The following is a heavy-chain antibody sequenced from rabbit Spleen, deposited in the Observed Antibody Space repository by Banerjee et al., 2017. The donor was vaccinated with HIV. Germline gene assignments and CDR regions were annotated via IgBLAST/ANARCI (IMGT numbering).Heavy chain of an antibody. J-gene: IGHJ4*01. D-gene: IGHD1-1*01. CDR2: IDTNDGDT. CDR3: TRDDGSGHYIDGYFNL. Sequence: QQQLEESGGGLVKPGGTLTLTCTVSGFSFSSNWICLVRQAPGKGLEWIACIDTNDGDTNYANWPKGRFTISKTSSTTVTLQVTSLTAADTATYFCTRDDGSGHYIDGYFNLWGQATLVTVS. V-gene: IGHV1S45*01. CDR1: GFSFSSNW.